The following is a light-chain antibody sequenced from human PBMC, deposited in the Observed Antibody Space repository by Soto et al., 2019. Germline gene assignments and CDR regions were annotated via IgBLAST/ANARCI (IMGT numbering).Light chain of an antibody. CDR3: QQYGSSSPWT. CDR2: KAS. J-gene: IGKJ1*01. CDR1: QSISNW. V-gene: IGKV1-5*03. Sequence: DIQMTQSPSTLSASVGDRVTITCRASQSISNWLAWYQQKPGRAPKLLIYKASSLETGVPSRFSGSGSGTEFTIIISSLQPDDFASYYGQQYGSSSPWTFGQGTKVEIK.